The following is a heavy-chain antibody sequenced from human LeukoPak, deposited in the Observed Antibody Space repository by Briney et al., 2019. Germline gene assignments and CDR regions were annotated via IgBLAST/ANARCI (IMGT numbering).Heavy chain of an antibody. D-gene: IGHD2-15*01. CDR3: ARGRYAPVLAFDI. Sequence: PSETLSLTCAVYGGSFSGYYWSWIRQPPGKGLEWIGEINHSGSTNYNPSLKSRVTISVDTSKNQFSLKLSSVTAADTAVYYRARGRYAPVLAFDIWGQGTMVTVSS. CDR1: GGSFSGYY. J-gene: IGHJ3*02. CDR2: INHSGST. V-gene: IGHV4-34*01.